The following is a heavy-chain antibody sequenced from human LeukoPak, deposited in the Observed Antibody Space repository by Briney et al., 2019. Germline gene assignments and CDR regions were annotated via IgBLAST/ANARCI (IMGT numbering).Heavy chain of an antibody. D-gene: IGHD6-13*01. J-gene: IGHJ6*02. CDR3: TPNMPYSAAGFNPDYGMDV. CDR1: GFTFSNAW. V-gene: IGHV3-15*01. CDR2: IKSKTDGGTT. Sequence: NTGGSLRLSCAASGFTFSNAWMSWVRQAPGKGLEWVGRIKSKTDGGTTDYAVPVKGRFTISRDDSKNTLYLQMNSLKTEDTAVYYCTPNMPYSAAGFNPDYGMDVWGQGTTVTVSS.